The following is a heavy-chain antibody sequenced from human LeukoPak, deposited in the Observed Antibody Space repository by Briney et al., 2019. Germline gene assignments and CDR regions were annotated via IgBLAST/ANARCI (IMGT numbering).Heavy chain of an antibody. V-gene: IGHV3-30*02. J-gene: IGHJ4*02. CDR2: IRYDGSNK. D-gene: IGHD5-24*01. CDR3: AKDRWGGMATIYYFDY. Sequence: GGSLRLSCAASGFTFSSYGMHWVRQAPGKGLEWVAFIRYDGSNKYYADSVKGRFTISRDNSKNTLYLQMNSLRAEDTAVYYCAKDRWGGMATIYYFDYWGQGTQVTVSS. CDR1: GFTFSSYG.